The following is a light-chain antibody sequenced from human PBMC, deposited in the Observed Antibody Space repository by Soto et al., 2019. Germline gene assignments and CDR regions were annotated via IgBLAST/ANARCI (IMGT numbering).Light chain of an antibody. J-gene: IGLJ1*01. CDR2: EGT. CDR1: SRDVGSYNL. CDR3: CSFAGSSTYV. V-gene: IGLV2-23*01. Sequence: QSVLTQPASVSVSPGQSITISCTGTSRDVGSYNLVSWYQQHPGNAPKLIIYEGTKRPSGVSYRFSGSKSGNTASLTISGLQEEDEGGYHRCSFAGSSTYVFGTGTKVTV.